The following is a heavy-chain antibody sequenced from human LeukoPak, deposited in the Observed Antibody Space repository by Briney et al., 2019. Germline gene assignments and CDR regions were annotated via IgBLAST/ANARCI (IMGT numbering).Heavy chain of an antibody. CDR3: AKVIAVAVTGYNYFDY. CDR1: GYTFTSYD. Sequence: ASVKVSCKASGYTFTSYDINWVRQATGQGLEWMGWMNPNSGNTGYAQKFQGRVTITRNTSISTAYMELSSLRSEDTAVYYCAKVIAVAVTGYNYFDYWGQGTLVTVSS. D-gene: IGHD6-19*01. J-gene: IGHJ4*02. CDR2: MNPNSGNT. V-gene: IGHV1-8*03.